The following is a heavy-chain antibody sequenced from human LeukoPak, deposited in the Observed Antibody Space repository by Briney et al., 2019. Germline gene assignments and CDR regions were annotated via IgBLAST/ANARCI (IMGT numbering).Heavy chain of an antibody. D-gene: IGHD3-9*01. CDR1: DGSSTNYY. CDR3: ARFSRIAGADWRNAIRI. CDR2: INDGGST. V-gene: IGHV4-34*01. Sequence: PSETLSLTSTHNDGSSTNYYWCWIRQPPGKGLEWIGEINDGGSTNYNPSLTSRVTVSVDTSKKQVSKTMRSVTVTDTAIYDCARFSRIAGADWRNAIRIWDQGTMVTVSS. J-gene: IGHJ3*02.